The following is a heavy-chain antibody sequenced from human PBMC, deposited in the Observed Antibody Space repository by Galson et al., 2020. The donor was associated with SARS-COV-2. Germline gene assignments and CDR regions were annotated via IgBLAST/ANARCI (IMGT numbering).Heavy chain of an antibody. CDR2: ISYDGSNK. D-gene: IGHD7-27*01. CDR1: GFTFSSYG. J-gene: IGHJ6*01. Sequence: GGSLRLSCAASGFTFSSYGMHWVRQAPGKGLEWVAVISYDGSNKYYADSVKGRFTISRDNSKNTLYLQMNSLRAEDTAVYYCVTGWLPYYYVMDVWGHGTTVTVSS. CDR3: VTGWLPYYYVMDV. V-gene: IGHV3-30*03.